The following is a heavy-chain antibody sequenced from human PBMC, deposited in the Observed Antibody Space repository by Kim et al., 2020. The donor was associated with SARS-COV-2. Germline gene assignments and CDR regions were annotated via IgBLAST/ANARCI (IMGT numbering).Heavy chain of an antibody. CDR1: GGSISSGDYY. V-gene: IGHV4-30-4*01. CDR3: ARENLYNWNVRNALNI. J-gene: IGHJ3*02. CDR2: IYHSGST. Sequence: SETLSLTCTVSGGSISSGDYYWSWIRQSPEKGLEWIGYIYHSGSTSYNPSLQSRVTISVDTPKNQFSLKGSSVTAADTAIYYCARENLYNWNVRNALNI. D-gene: IGHD1-1*01.